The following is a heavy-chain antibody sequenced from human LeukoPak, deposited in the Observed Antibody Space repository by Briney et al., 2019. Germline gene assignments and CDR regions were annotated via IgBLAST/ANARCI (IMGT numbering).Heavy chain of an antibody. D-gene: IGHD6-13*01. CDR2: INPNSGGT. V-gene: IGHV1-2*02. CDR1: GYTFTGYY. J-gene: IGHJ4*02. CDR3: ARGVSSSWYLPDY. Sequence: VASVKVSCKASGYTFTGYYMHWVRQAPGQGLEWMGWINPNSGGTNYAQKFQGRVTMTRDTSISTAYMELSRLRSDDTAVYYCARGVSSSWYLPDYWGQGTLVTVSS.